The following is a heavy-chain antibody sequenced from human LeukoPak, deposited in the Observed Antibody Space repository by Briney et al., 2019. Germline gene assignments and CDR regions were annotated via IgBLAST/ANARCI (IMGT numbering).Heavy chain of an antibody. V-gene: IGHV3-21*01. Sequence: GGPLRLSCAASGFTFSSYSMNWVRQAPGKGLEWVSSISSSSSYIYYADSVKGRFTISRDNAKNSLYLQMNSLRAEDTAVYYCARDKGYYDSSGYYVYWGQGTLVTVSS. D-gene: IGHD3-22*01. CDR2: ISSSSSYI. CDR1: GFTFSSYS. J-gene: IGHJ4*02. CDR3: ARDKGYYDSSGYYVY.